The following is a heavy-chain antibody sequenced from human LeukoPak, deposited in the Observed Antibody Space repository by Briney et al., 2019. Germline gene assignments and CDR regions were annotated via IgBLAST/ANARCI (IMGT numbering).Heavy chain of an antibody. CDR1: GFTFSSYW. J-gene: IGHJ4*02. V-gene: IGHV3-7*01. CDR3: ARDSSGTTFDY. D-gene: IGHD1-7*01. CDR2: ISQDGSEK. Sequence: PGGSLRLSCAASGFTFSSYWMSWVRQAPGKGLEWVGQISQDGSEKYYVDSVRGRFTFSRDNAKNSLYLQMNGLRAEDTAVYYCARDSSGTTFDYWGQGTLVTVSS.